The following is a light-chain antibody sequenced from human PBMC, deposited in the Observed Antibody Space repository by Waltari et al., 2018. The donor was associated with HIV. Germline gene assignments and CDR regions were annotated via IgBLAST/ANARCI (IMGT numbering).Light chain of an antibody. CDR1: TSDVGAYNY. Sequence: QSALTQPPSASGSPGQSVTISCTGKTSDVGAYNYVSWYQQHPGKAPKLMIYEVFSRPPGVPDRFSGSKSGNTASLTVSGLQAEDEADYYCTSYAGRNTLVFGGGTKLTVL. CDR3: TSYAGRNTLV. J-gene: IGLJ2*01. CDR2: EVF. V-gene: IGLV2-8*01.